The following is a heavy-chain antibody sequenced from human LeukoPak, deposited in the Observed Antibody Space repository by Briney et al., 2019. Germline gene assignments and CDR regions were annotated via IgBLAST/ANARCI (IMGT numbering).Heavy chain of an antibody. CDR3: ARDSADYGDYLYAY. Sequence: KPSETLSLTCTVSGGSVSSYYWSWIRQPPGKGLEWIGYIYYSGSTNYNPSLKSRVTISVDTSKNQFSLKLSSVTAADTAVYHCARDSADYGDYLYAYWGQGILATVSS. J-gene: IGHJ4*02. CDR1: GGSVSSYY. CDR2: IYYSGST. V-gene: IGHV4-59*02. D-gene: IGHD4-17*01.